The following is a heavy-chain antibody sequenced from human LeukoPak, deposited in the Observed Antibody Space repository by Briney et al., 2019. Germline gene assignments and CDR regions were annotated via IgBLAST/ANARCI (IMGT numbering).Heavy chain of an antibody. CDR3: ARRSMTTALSHFDY. CDR2: INVYNGNT. J-gene: IGHJ4*02. CDR1: GYTFSSYG. V-gene: IGHV1-18*01. D-gene: IGHD4-17*01. Sequence: SVKVSCKASGYTFSSYGISWVRQAPGQGLEWMGWINVYNGNTNYAQKVQDRVTMTTDTSTSTAFMELRSLRSDDTAVYDCARRSMTTALSHFDYWGQGTLVTVSS.